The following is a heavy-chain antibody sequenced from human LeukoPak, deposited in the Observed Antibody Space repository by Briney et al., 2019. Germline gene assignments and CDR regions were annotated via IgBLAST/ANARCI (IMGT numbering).Heavy chain of an antibody. D-gene: IGHD2-15*01. V-gene: IGHV3-49*04. CDR1: GFNFSSCA. J-gene: IGHJ4*02. Sequence: PGGSLRLSCAASGFNFSSCAMNWVRQAPGKGQEWVSFIRNKASGGTTEHAASVRGRFTTSRDDSKSIAYLQMNSLKTEDTALYYCTRDRIMTDFWGQGTLVTVSS. CDR3: TRDRIMTDF. CDR2: IRNKASGGTT.